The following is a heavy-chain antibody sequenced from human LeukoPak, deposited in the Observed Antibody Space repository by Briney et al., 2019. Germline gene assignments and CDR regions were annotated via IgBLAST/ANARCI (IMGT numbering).Heavy chain of an antibody. CDR3: ATDGGLLRYFDWEVPPYFAY. CDR2: IYYSGST. V-gene: IGHV4-31*03. D-gene: IGHD3-9*01. J-gene: IGHJ4*02. CDR1: GGSISSGGYY. Sequence: PSQTLSLTCTVSGGSISSGGYYWSWIRQHPGKGLEWIGYIYYSGSTYYNPSLKSRVTISVDTSKNQFSLKLSSVTAADTAVYYCATDGGLLRYFDWEVPPYFAYWGQGTLVTVSS.